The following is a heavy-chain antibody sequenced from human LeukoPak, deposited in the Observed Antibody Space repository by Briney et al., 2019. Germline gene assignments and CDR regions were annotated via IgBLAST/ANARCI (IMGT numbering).Heavy chain of an antibody. Sequence: QPGRSLRLSCAASGFTFSSYAMHWVSQAPGKGLEWVALISYDGSNKYYADSVKGRFTISRDNSKNTLYLQMNSLRAEDTAVYYCVRGEYYYDSSGRGFDLWGRGTLVTVSS. J-gene: IGHJ2*01. D-gene: IGHD3-22*01. CDR2: ISYDGSNK. CDR3: VRGEYYYDSSGRGFDL. V-gene: IGHV3-30-3*01. CDR1: GFTFSSYA.